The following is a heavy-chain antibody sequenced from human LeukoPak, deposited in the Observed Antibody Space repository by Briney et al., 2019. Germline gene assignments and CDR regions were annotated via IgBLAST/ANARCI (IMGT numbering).Heavy chain of an antibody. D-gene: IGHD6-19*01. J-gene: IGHJ4*02. CDR2: IIPILGIA. Sequence: ASVKVSCKASGGTFSSYAISWVRQAPGQGLEWMGRIIPILGIANYAQKFQGRVTITADKSTSTAYMELSSLRSEDTAVYYCARGRDARRKVGVPGTPLTNFDYWGQGTLVTVSS. CDR1: GGTFSSYA. CDR3: ARGRDARRKVGVPGTPLTNFDY. V-gene: IGHV1-69*04.